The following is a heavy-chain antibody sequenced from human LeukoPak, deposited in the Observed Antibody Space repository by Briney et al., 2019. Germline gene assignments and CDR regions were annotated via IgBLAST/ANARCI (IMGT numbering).Heavy chain of an antibody. CDR3: ARGGDYGWFDY. J-gene: IGHJ4*02. Sequence: SETLSLTCTVSGGSISSGSYYWGWIRQPPGKGLEWIGSIYYSGSTYYNPSLKSRVTISVDTSKNQFSLKLSSVTAADTAVYYCARGGDYGWFDYWGQGTLVTVSS. V-gene: IGHV4-39*07. CDR2: IYYSGST. CDR1: GGSISSGSYY. D-gene: IGHD4-17*01.